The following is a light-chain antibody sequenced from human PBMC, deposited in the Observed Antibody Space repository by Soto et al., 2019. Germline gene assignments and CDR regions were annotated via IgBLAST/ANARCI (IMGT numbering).Light chain of an antibody. V-gene: IGLV1-44*01. Sequence: QSVLTQPPSLSGNPGQRVTISCSGSNSNIGRYSVNWYQHFPGTAPKILIYSDDERPSGVPDRFSGSKSGTSASLAISVLQSEDEAEYYCAAWDDNLNGPLFGGGTKLTVL. CDR1: NSNIGRYS. CDR3: AAWDDNLNGPL. J-gene: IGLJ3*02. CDR2: SDD.